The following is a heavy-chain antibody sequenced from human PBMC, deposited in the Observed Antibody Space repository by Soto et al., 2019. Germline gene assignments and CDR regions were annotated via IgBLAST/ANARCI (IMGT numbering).Heavy chain of an antibody. D-gene: IGHD3-9*01. CDR2: ISYDGSNK. CDR3: ARDVIRYFDWPGNYFDY. J-gene: IGHJ4*02. V-gene: IGHV3-30-3*01. Sequence: GGSLRLSCAASGFPFSSYAMHWVRQAPGKGLEWVAVISYDGSNKYYADSVKGRFTISRDNSKNTLYLQMNSLRAEDTAVYYCARDVIRYFDWPGNYFDYWGQGTLVTVSS. CDR1: GFPFSSYA.